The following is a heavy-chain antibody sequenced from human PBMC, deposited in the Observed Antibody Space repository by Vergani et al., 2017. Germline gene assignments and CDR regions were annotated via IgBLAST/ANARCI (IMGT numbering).Heavy chain of an antibody. J-gene: IGHJ4*02. D-gene: IGHD1-1*01. V-gene: IGHV3-23*01. CDR1: GFTFSSYA. Sequence: VQLLESGGGLVQPGGSLRLSCAASGFTFSSYALSWVRQAPGKGLEWVSAISGSGGSTYYADAVKGRFTISRDNSKNTLYLQMNSLRAEDTAVYYCAKDWAGTIGRGYWGQGTLVTVSS. CDR2: ISGSGGST. CDR3: AKDWAGTIGRGY.